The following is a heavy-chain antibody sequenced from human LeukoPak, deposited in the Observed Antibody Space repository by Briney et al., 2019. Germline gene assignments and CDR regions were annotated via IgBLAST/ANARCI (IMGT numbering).Heavy chain of an antibody. CDR3: AKDRLGYYYYGMDV. CDR2: ISYDGSNK. D-gene: IGHD6-25*01. V-gene: IGHV3-30*18. Sequence: GGSLRLSCAASGFTLSSYSMHWVRQAPGKGLEWVAVISYDGSNKYYADSVKGRFTISRDNSKNTLYLQMNSLRAEDTAVYYCAKDRLGYYYYGMDVWGQGTTVTVSS. J-gene: IGHJ6*02. CDR1: GFTLSSYS.